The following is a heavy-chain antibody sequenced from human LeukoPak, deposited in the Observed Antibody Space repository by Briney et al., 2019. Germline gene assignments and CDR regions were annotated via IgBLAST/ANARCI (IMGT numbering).Heavy chain of an antibody. CDR1: GFTFSSYW. D-gene: IGHD2-15*01. Sequence: GGSLRLSCAASGFTFSSYWMSWVRQAPGKGLEWVANIKQDGSEKYYVDSVKGRFTISRDNAKNSLYLQMNSLRAEDTAVYYCAKVSGGKRRGSDFDYWGQGTLVTVSS. CDR3: AKVSGGKRRGSDFDY. CDR2: IKQDGSEK. V-gene: IGHV3-7*03. J-gene: IGHJ4*02.